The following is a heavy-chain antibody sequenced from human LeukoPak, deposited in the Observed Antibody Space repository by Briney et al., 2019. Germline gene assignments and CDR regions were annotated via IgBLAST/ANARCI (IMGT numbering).Heavy chain of an antibody. Sequence: ASAKVSCKASGYTFSAYYIHWVRRAPGQGLGWMGWINPKSGGTNSAQKFQGRVTMTRDTSISTTYMELSRLTSDDTAVYYCATSRYGSGSYYPIDYWGQGTLVTVSS. CDR2: INPKSGGT. D-gene: IGHD3-10*01. V-gene: IGHV1-2*02. J-gene: IGHJ4*02. CDR1: GYTFSAYY. CDR3: ATSRYGSGSYYPIDY.